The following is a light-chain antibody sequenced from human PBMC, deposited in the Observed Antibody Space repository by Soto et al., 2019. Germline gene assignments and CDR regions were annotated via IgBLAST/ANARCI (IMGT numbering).Light chain of an antibody. CDR2: SNN. J-gene: IGLJ3*02. V-gene: IGLV1-44*01. CDR1: SSNIGSNT. Sequence: QSVLTQPPSASGTPGQRVTISCSGSSSNIGSNTVNWYQQLPGTAPKLLLYSNNQRPSGVPDRFSGSRSGTSASLAISGRQSEDEGDYYCAAWDDSLNGRGVFGGGTKLTVL. CDR3: AAWDDSLNGRGV.